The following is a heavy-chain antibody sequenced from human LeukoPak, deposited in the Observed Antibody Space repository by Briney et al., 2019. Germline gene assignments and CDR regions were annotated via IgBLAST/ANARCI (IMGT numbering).Heavy chain of an antibody. CDR2: IYHSGST. V-gene: IGHV4-59*08. J-gene: IGHJ4*02. D-gene: IGHD5-24*01. Sequence: SETLSLTCTVSGGSISSYYWSWIRQPPGKGLEWIGYIYHSGSTNYNPSLKSRVTISVDTSKNQFSLKLSSVTAADTAVYYCASADGYKIDYWGQGTLVTVSS. CDR3: ASADGYKIDY. CDR1: GGSISSYY.